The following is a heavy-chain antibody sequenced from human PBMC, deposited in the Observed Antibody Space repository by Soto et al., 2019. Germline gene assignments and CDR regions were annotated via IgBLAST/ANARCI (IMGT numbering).Heavy chain of an antibody. J-gene: IGHJ4*02. CDR2: ISHDGSDK. Sequence: QVQLVESGGGVVQPGRSLRLSCAASGFTFSSFGMHWVRQAPGKGLEWVAFISHDGSDKNYADSVRGQFTISRDNSKNTLYLQMNSLRAEDTAVYYCAKETTWNYDFNYWGKGNLVTVSS. D-gene: IGHD1-7*01. CDR1: GFTFSSFG. V-gene: IGHV3-30*18. CDR3: AKETTWNYDFNY.